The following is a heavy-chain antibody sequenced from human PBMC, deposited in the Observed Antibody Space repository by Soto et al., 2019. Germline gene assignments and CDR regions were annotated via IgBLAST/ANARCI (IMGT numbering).Heavy chain of an antibody. CDR3: ARTHYYDSSGYLSGFDF. CDR2: IIPIFGTA. J-gene: IGHJ4*02. V-gene: IGHV1-69*01. CDR1: GGTFSSYA. Sequence: QVQLVQSGAEVKKPGSSVKVSCNASGGTFSSYAISWVRQAPGQGLEWMGGIIPIFGTANYAQKFQGRVTITADESTSTAYMELSILRSEDTAVYYCARTHYYDSSGYLSGFDFWGQGTLVTVSS. D-gene: IGHD3-22*01.